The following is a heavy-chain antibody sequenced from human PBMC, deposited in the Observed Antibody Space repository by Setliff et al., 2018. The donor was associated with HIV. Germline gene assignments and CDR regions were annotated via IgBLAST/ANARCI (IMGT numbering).Heavy chain of an antibody. CDR1: GGSISTGGYY. J-gene: IGHJ4*02. D-gene: IGHD2-2*01. CDR2: IYYRGTT. Sequence: SLTCTVSGGSISTGGYYWSWIRQQPGKGLEWIGYIYYRGTTHYNPSLRSRATLSVDTSKNQFSLNLRSVTVADTAVYYCARTTIVAVPAANYYFDFWGQGDLVTVSS. V-gene: IGHV4-31*03. CDR3: ARTTIVAVPAANYYFDF.